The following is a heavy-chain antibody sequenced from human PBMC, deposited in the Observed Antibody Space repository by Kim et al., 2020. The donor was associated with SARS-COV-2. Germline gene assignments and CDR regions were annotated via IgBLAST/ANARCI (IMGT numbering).Heavy chain of an antibody. Sequence: GGSLRLSCAAPGFNVSSNDMSWVRQAPGKGLEWVSLIYSGDGTKYADSVKGRFTISRDTSENTLYLQLSRLRLADTAVYYCSKTSFSSGGYYSSSYW. J-gene: IGHJ2*01. V-gene: IGHV3-53*01. D-gene: IGHD3-22*01. CDR1: GFNVSSND. CDR3: SKTSFSSGGYYSSSYW. CDR2: IYSGDGT.